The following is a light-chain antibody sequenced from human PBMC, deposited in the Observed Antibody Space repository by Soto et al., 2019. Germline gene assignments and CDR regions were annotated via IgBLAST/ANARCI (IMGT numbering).Light chain of an antibody. J-gene: IGKJ1*01. CDR2: KAS. V-gene: IGKV1-5*03. CDR1: QSISSW. Sequence: EIHMTQSHSTLSASVGDGVTITCRASQSISSWLAWYQQKPGKAPKLLIYKASSLESGVPSRFSGSGSGTEFTLTISSLQPDDFATYYCQQYNSYLWTFGQGTKVDI. CDR3: QQYNSYLWT.